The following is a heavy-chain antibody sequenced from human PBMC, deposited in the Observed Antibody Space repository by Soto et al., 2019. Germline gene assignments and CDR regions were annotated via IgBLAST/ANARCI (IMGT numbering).Heavy chain of an antibody. CDR1: GEALSRYA. V-gene: IGHV1-69*01. J-gene: IGHJ6*02. Sequence: SVKVYCKASGEALSRYASSWVRQTTGQGLEWMGGIIPIFGTANYAQKFQGRVTITADESTSTAYMELSSLRSEDTAVYYCARVRNTYYYDSSGYYSHPSYGMDVWGQGTTVTVSS. CDR3: ARVRNTYYYDSSGYYSHPSYGMDV. CDR2: IIPIFGTA. D-gene: IGHD3-22*01.